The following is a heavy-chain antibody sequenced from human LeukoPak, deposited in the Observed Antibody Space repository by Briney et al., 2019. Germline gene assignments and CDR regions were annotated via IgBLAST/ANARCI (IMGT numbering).Heavy chain of an antibody. D-gene: IGHD3-10*01. CDR3: AKDLVVRGYRFGAFDI. Sequence: SLRLSCAASGFTFDDYAMHWVRQAPGKGLEGVSGISWNSGSIGHADSVKGRFTISRDNAKNSLYLQMHSLRAEDTALYSCAKDLVVRGYRFGAFDIWGQGTMVTVSS. CDR1: GFTFDDYA. CDR2: ISWNSGSI. J-gene: IGHJ3*02. V-gene: IGHV3-9*01.